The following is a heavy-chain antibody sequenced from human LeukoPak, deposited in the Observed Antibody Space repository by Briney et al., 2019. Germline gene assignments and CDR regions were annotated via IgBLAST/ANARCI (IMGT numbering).Heavy chain of an antibody. CDR2: IRDSGEA. D-gene: IGHD3/OR15-3a*01. J-gene: IGHJ5*02. CDR1: GFRVSDYY. V-gene: IGHV3-66*03. CDR3: ARDRAANQDWVEFDP. Sequence: GGSLRLSCAASGFRVSDYYMSCVRQAPGKGLEWVGLIRDSGEAFYADFARGRFAISRDESENTLYLQMNSLRVEDTAVYFCARDRAANQDWVEFDPWGQGTPVIVSS.